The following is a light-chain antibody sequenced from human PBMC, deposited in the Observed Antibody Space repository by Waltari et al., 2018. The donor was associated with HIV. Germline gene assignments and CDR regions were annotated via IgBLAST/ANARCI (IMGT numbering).Light chain of an antibody. CDR3: QNYDSAPPT. V-gene: IGKV1-27*01. J-gene: IGKJ4*01. CDR2: AAS. CDR1: QVINNY. Sequence: DIQMTQSPSSLSASVGDRVTITCRASQVINNYLAWYQQKPGKVPKVLIYAASTLQSGGPSRFSGSGSGTDFTLTISSLQPEEVATYDCQNYDSAPPTFGGGTKVRIK.